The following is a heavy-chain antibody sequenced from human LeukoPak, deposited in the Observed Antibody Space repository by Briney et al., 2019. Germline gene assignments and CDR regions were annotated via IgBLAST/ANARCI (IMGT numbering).Heavy chain of an antibody. CDR3: TRVFGRSFGLGYCSSTSCYREGWFDP. CDR2: IRYDESDK. Sequence: QTGGSLRLSCAASGFRFTDYGMHWVRQAPGKGLEWVAFIRYDESDKYYADSVKGRFTISRDNSKNTLYLQMNSLRAEDTAVYYCTRVFGRSFGLGYCSSTSCYREGWFDPWGQGTLVTVSS. V-gene: IGHV3-30*02. J-gene: IGHJ5*02. D-gene: IGHD2-2*01. CDR1: GFRFTDYG.